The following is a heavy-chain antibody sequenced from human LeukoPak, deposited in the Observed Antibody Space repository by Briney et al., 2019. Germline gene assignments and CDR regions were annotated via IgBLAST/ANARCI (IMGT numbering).Heavy chain of an antibody. V-gene: IGHV3-53*01. D-gene: IGHD2-2*01. CDR2: IYSGGST. Sequence: GGSLRLSCAASGFTVSSNCMSWVRQAPGKGLEWVSVIYSGGSTYYADSVKGRFTISRDNSKNTLYLQMNSLRAEDTAVYYCASGCGYCSSTSWPYYYYGMDVWGQGTTVTVSS. CDR3: ASGCGYCSSTSWPYYYYGMDV. CDR1: GFTVSSNC. J-gene: IGHJ6*02.